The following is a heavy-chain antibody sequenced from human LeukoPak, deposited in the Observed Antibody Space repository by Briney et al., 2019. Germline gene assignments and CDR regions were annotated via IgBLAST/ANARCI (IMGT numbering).Heavy chain of an antibody. CDR3: AKGDGSGSYDLDY. D-gene: IGHD3-10*01. CDR2: ISGSGGST. V-gene: IGHV3-23*01. CDR1: GFTFSSYA. Sequence: GGSLGLSCAASGFTFSSYAMSWVRQAPGKGLEWVSAISGSGGSTYYADSVKGRFTISRDNSKNTLYLQMNSLRAEDTAVYYWAKGDGSGSYDLDYWGQGTLVTVSS. J-gene: IGHJ4*02.